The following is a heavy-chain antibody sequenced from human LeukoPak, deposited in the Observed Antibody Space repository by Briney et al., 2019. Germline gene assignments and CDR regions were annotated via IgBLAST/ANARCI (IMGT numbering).Heavy chain of an antibody. CDR1: GFTFSNAW. V-gene: IGHV3-15*01. D-gene: IGHD5-18*01. CDR2: IKSKTDGGTT. J-gene: IGHJ4*02. Sequence: GGSLRLSCAASGFTFSNAWMSWVRQAPGKGLEWVGRIKSKTDGGTTDYAAPVKGRFIISRDDSKNTLYLQMNSLKTEDTAVYYCTTDRARPIQLWFVYWGQGTLVTVSS. CDR3: TTDRARPIQLWFVY.